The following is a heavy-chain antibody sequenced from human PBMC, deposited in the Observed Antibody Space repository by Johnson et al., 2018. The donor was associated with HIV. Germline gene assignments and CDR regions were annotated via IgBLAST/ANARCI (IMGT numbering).Heavy chain of an antibody. CDR2: ILYDGSNK. D-gene: IGHD6-13*01. CDR3: ATAAAGLDAFDV. V-gene: IGHV3-30*02. CDR1: GFTFSNYD. J-gene: IGHJ3*01. Sequence: VQLVESGGGVVQPGGSLRLSCAASGFTFSNYDMHWVRQAPGKGLEWVSFILYDGSNKYYVDSVKGRFTISRDNAKKSLYLQMNSLRAEETAVYYCATAAAGLDAFDVWGQGTMVTVSS.